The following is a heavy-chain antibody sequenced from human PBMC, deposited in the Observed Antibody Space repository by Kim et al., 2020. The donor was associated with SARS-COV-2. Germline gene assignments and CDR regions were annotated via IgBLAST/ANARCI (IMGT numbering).Heavy chain of an antibody. D-gene: IGHD3-22*01. Sequence: DSVQGRFTISRDNSKNTLYLQMNSLRAEDTAEYYCAIDYYDSSGYSYGMDVWGQGTTVTVSS. J-gene: IGHJ6*02. V-gene: IGHV3-30*03. CDR3: AIDYYDSSGYSYGMDV.